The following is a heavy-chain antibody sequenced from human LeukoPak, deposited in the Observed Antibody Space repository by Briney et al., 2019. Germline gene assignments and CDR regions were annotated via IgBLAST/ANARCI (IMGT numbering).Heavy chain of an antibody. CDR3: ARGGVLRYKSGWYWYFDY. D-gene: IGHD6-19*01. CDR2: IYYGGST. Sequence: SETLSLTCTVSGGSISSYYWSWIRQPPGKGLEWIGYIYYGGSTNYNPALKSRVTISVDTSKNHFSLKLSSVTAADTAVYYCARGGVLRYKSGWYWYFDYWGQGTLVTVSS. CDR1: GGSISSYY. V-gene: IGHV4-59*01. J-gene: IGHJ4*02.